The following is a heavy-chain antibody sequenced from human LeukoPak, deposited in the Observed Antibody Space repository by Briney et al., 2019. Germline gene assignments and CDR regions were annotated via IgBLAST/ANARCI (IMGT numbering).Heavy chain of an antibody. V-gene: IGHV3-53*01. CDR3: AREGSFDSSGYNDALDI. CDR2: FYSGGNT. CDR1: GFSVSSRY. Sequence: GGSLRLSCAASGFSVSSRYMTWVRQAPGKGLEWVSVFYSGGNTRYAEPVKGRFTISRDNSKNTEYLQKNSLRAEDTAVYYCAREGSFDSSGYNDALDIWGQGTLVTVSS. J-gene: IGHJ3*02. D-gene: IGHD3-22*01.